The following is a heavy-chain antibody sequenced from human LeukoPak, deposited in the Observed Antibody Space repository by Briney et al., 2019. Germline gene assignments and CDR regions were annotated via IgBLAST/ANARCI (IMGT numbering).Heavy chain of an antibody. Sequence: ASVKVSCKTSGYTFFSNATNWVRQAPGQGLEWMRRLNTNTGNTTYAEGFTGRFVFSLDTSVSTAYLQINSLEAEDTAVYYCARGGHDTGGYYRYYFDYWGQGTLVTVSS. CDR3: ARGGHDTGGYYRYYFDY. D-gene: IGHD3-22*01. CDR1: GYTFFSNA. J-gene: IGHJ4*02. V-gene: IGHV7-4-1*02. CDR2: LNTNTGNT.